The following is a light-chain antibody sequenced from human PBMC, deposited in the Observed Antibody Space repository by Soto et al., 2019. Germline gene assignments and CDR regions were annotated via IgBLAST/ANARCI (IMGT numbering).Light chain of an antibody. CDR2: AAS. J-gene: IGKJ1*01. CDR3: QQRSNWPWT. CDR1: QSVSSNY. Sequence: EIVLTQSPGTLSLSPGERATLSCRASQSVSSNYLAWYQQKPGQAPRLLIYAASSRAAGIPDRFSGGGSGTDFTLTISSLEPEDFAVYYCQQRSNWPWTFGQGTKVDI. V-gene: IGKV3D-20*02.